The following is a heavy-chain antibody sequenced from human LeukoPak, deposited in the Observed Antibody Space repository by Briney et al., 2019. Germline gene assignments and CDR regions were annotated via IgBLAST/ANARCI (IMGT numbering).Heavy chain of an antibody. J-gene: IGHJ4*02. Sequence: GGSLRLSCAASGFTFSSYAMSWVRQAPGKGLEWVSAISGSGGSTYYADSVKGRFTISRDNSKNTLYLQMNSLRAEDTAVYYCAKDSTSSGYSYGYPTGDYWGQGTLVTVSS. V-gene: IGHV3-23*01. D-gene: IGHD5-18*01. CDR3: AKDSTSSGYSYGYPTGDY. CDR2: ISGSGGST. CDR1: GFTFSSYA.